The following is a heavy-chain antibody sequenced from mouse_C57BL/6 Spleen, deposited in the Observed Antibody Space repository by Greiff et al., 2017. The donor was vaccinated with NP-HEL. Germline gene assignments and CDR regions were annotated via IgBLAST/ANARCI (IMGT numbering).Heavy chain of an antibody. J-gene: IGHJ2*01. Sequence: QVQLQQSGPELVKPGASVKISCKASGYAFSSSWMNWVKQRPGKGLEWIGRIYPGDGDTNYNGKFKGKATLTADKSSSTAYMQLSSLTSEDSAVYFCARSGYYDYDYNFDYWGQGTTLTVSS. D-gene: IGHD2-4*01. CDR2: IYPGDGDT. CDR1: GYAFSSSW. CDR3: ARSGYYDYDYNFDY. V-gene: IGHV1-82*01.